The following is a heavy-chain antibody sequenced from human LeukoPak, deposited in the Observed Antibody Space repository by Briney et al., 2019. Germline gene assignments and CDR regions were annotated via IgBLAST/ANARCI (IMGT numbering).Heavy chain of an antibody. Sequence: SETLTLTCSVSGASISPSYWSWLRQPPGRGLEWIGYIYNSGTTNYNTSLASRVTISLDTSKNQFSLRLSSVSAVDTAVYYCARGPPDRADIWGQGTMVTVSS. CDR2: IYNSGTT. CDR1: GASISPSY. V-gene: IGHV4-59*01. J-gene: IGHJ3*02. CDR3: ARGPPDRADI. D-gene: IGHD3-16*02.